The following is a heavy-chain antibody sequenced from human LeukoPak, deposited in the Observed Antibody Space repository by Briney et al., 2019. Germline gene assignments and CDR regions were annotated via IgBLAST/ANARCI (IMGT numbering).Heavy chain of an antibody. Sequence: ASVKVSCKASGYSFTDYDFSWVRQAPGQGLEWLGWVSIYNDNTKYAREFQDRITMTTDISTSTAYMELKSLTSDDTAVYYCARDDLRSYYDILTGQGGFYDYWGQGTLVTVSS. V-gene: IGHV1-18*01. CDR1: GYSFTDYD. CDR2: VSIYNDNT. J-gene: IGHJ4*02. CDR3: ARDDLRSYYDILTGQGGFYDY. D-gene: IGHD3-9*01.